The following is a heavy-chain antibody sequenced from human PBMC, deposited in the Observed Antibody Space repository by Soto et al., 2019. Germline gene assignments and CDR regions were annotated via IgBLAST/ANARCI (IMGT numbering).Heavy chain of an antibody. CDR2: ISSSGSTI. Sequence: GGSLRLSCAASGFTFSDYYMSWIRQAPGKGLEWVSYISSSGSTIYYADSVKGRFTISRDNTKNSLYLQMNSLRAEDTAVYYCARVQDYDFWSGQYYFDYWGQGTLVTVSS. CDR3: ARVQDYDFWSGQYYFDY. J-gene: IGHJ4*02. D-gene: IGHD3-3*01. CDR1: GFTFSDYY. V-gene: IGHV3-11*01.